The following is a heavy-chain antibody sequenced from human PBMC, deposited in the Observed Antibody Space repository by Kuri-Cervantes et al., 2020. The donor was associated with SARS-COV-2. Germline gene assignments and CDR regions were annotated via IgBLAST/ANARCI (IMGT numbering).Heavy chain of an antibody. D-gene: IGHD2-8*01. CDR1: GYTFTTYG. CDR2: ISTYNNDT. V-gene: IGHV1-18*01. CDR3: ARDCSGTDCNVIVYALSD. J-gene: IGHJ4*02. Sequence: ASVKVSCKTSGYTFTTYGIIWVRQAPGQGLEWMGWISTYNNDTNYAQKFQGRVTMTTDTSTSTVYMELTSLRSDDTAMYYCARDCSGTDCNVIVYALSDWGQGTLVTVSS.